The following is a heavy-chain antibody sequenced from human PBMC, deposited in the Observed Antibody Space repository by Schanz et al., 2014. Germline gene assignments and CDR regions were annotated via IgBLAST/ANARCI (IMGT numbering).Heavy chain of an antibody. CDR3: SRGIVGGLDC. D-gene: IGHD3-16*01. Sequence: EEQMVESGGGLVKPGGSLILSCAASRLTFANEDIHWVRQAPGKGLEWVSVINSRNEVFSLASLMGLFPIFRDNPKKSAYLQMNSLRADDTAVYYCSRGIVGGLDCWGQGTLVTVSS. CDR1: RLTFANED. V-gene: IGHV3-21*01. CDR2: INSRNEV. J-gene: IGHJ4*02.